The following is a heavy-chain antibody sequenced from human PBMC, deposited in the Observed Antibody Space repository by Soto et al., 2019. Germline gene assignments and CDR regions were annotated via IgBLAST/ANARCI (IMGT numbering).Heavy chain of an antibody. V-gene: IGHV3-30*18. CDR3: AKDRRTRGYYYGMDV. CDR2: ISDDGSNK. Sequence: QVQLVESGGGVFQPGRSLRLSCAASGFTFSSYGMHWVRQAPGKGLEWVAVISDDGSNKYYGDSVKGRFTISRDTSKNTLSLQINSLRAEDTAVYYCAKDRRTRGYYYGMDVCGQGTTVTVSS. J-gene: IGHJ6*02. D-gene: IGHD3-10*01. CDR1: GFTFSSYG.